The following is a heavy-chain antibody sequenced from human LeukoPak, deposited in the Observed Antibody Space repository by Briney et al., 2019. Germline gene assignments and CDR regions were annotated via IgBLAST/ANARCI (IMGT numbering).Heavy chain of an antibody. Sequence: GGSLRLSCAASEFTFSSYNMNWVRQAPGKGLEWVSCISDSGKYIYYADSVKGRFTISRDNAKNSLYLQMNSLRAEDTAVYYCAREPFWSGYYSNLHFDYWGQGTLVTVSS. CDR3: AREPFWSGYYSNLHFDY. J-gene: IGHJ4*02. V-gene: IGHV3-21*01. D-gene: IGHD3-3*01. CDR1: EFTFSSYN. CDR2: ISDSGKYI.